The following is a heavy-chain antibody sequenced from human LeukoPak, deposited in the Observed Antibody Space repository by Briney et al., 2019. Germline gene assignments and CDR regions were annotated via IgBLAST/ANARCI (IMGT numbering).Heavy chain of an antibody. Sequence: GRSLRLSCAASGFTFSSYGMHWVCQAPGKGLEWVAVISYDGSNKYYADSVKGRFTISRDNSKNTLYLQMNSLRAEDTAVYYCAKDRSAWTGYTIYWGQGTLVTVSS. D-gene: IGHD3/OR15-3a*01. CDR2: ISYDGSNK. CDR1: GFTFSSYG. J-gene: IGHJ4*02. V-gene: IGHV3-30*18. CDR3: AKDRSAWTGYTIY.